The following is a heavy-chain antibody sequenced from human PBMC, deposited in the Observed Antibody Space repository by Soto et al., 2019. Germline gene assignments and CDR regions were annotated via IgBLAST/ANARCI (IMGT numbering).Heavy chain of an antibody. J-gene: IGHJ5*01. CDR1: GFMFGTSG. Sequence: TGGSLRLSCEASGFMFGTSGMHWVRQAPGKGLEWVSGIWLDGSERYYSDSVKGRLTISRDNSKNTLFLQMNSLRVEDTAVYFCARDASGTTSFLASWGQGTLVTVSS. CDR3: ARDASGTTSFLAS. CDR2: IWLDGSER. V-gene: IGHV3-33*01. D-gene: IGHD1-1*01.